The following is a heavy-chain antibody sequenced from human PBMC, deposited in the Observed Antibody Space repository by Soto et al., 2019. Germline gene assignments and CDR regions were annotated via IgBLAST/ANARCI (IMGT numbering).Heavy chain of an antibody. J-gene: IGHJ4*02. CDR3: ASLRYGDFPYSFDY. D-gene: IGHD4-17*01. CDR2: ISSSSSYL. Sequence: EVQLVESGGGLVKPGGSLRLSCAASGFTFSSYSMNWVRQAPGKGLEWVSSISSSSSYLYYADSVKGRFTISRDNAKNSLYLQMNSLRAEDTAVYYCASLRYGDFPYSFDYWGQGTLVTVSS. V-gene: IGHV3-21*01. CDR1: GFTFSSYS.